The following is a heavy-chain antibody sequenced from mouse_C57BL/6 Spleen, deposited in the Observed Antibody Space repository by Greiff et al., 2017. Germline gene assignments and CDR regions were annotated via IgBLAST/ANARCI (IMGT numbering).Heavy chain of an antibody. CDR3: AMGYYDYYAMDY. CDR1: GYAFSSSW. CDR2: IYPGDGDT. D-gene: IGHD1-1*02. V-gene: IGHV1-82*01. Sequence: QVQLKESGPELVKPGASVKISCKASGYAFSSSWMNWVKQRPGKGLEWIGRIYPGDGDTNYTGKFKGKATLTADKSSSTAYMQLSSLTSEDSAVYFCAMGYYDYYAMDYWGQGTSVTVSS. J-gene: IGHJ4*01.